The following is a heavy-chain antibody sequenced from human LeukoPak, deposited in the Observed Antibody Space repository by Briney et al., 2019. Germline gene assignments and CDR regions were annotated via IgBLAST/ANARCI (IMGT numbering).Heavy chain of an antibody. CDR1: GFIFSSYG. Sequence: GGSLRLSCAASGFIFSSYGMHWVRQAPGKGLEWVAFTRYDGSNKYYADSVKGRFTISRDNSKNTLYLQMNSLRAEDTAVYYCARIGLYSSSWYFDIWGQGTMVTVSS. V-gene: IGHV3-30*02. D-gene: IGHD6-13*01. CDR2: TRYDGSNK. CDR3: ARIGLYSSSWYFDI. J-gene: IGHJ3*02.